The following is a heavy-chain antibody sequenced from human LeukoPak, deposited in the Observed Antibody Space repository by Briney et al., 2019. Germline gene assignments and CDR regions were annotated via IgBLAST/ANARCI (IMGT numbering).Heavy chain of an antibody. J-gene: IGHJ3*02. D-gene: IGHD6-13*01. Sequence: ETLSLTCTVSGSSISRYYWSWIRQPAGKGLEWIGRIYTRGITNYNPSLKRRVTMSVDPSKNQFSLKLSSVTAADTAVYYCARSARSSSWHHDAFDIWGQGTMVTVSS. CDR3: ARSARSSSWHHDAFDI. CDR1: GSSISRYY. V-gene: IGHV4-4*07. CDR2: IYTRGIT.